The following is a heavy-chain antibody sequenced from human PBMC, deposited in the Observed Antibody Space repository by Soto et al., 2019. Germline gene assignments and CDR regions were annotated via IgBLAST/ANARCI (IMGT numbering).Heavy chain of an antibody. Sequence: SETLSLTCTVSGGSISSGGYYWSWIRQHPGKGLEWIGYIYYSGSTYNNPSLKSRVTISVDTSKNQFSLKLSSVTAADTAVYYCARQSEYYYASGRAAPLYGMDVWGQGTTVTVSS. J-gene: IGHJ6*02. CDR2: IYYSGST. CDR1: GGSISSGGYY. CDR3: ARQSEYYYASGRAAPLYGMDV. V-gene: IGHV4-39*01. D-gene: IGHD3-10*01.